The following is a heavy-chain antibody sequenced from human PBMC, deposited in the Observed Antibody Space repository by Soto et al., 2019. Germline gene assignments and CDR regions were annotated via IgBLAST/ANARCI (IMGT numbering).Heavy chain of an antibody. CDR1: GYTFTGTY. CDR2: INPHNGGT. J-gene: IGHJ4*02. V-gene: IGHV1-2*02. Sequence: ASVKVSCKASGYTFTGTYIHWVRQAPGQGLEWMGRINPHNGGTHFAQKFQGRVTMTSDTSISTTYMELNSLRPDDTAVYYCARGLPKVITVYGAVLDYWGQGALVTVS. CDR3: ARGLPKVITVYGAVLDY. D-gene: IGHD3-3*01.